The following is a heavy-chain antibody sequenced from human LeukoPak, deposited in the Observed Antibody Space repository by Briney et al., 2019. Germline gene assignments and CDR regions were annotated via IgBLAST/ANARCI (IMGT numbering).Heavy chain of an antibody. CDR2: MSGSGGST. CDR1: GFTFSNYG. V-gene: IGHV3-23*01. CDR3: ARDEIVATTKANYYYYMDV. Sequence: GGSLRLSCAASGFTFSNYGMSWVRQAPGKGLEWVSGMSGSGGSTYYADSVKGRFTISRDNAKNSLYLQMNSLRAEDTAVYYCARDEIVATTKANYYYYMDVWGKGTTVTISS. J-gene: IGHJ6*03. D-gene: IGHD5-12*01.